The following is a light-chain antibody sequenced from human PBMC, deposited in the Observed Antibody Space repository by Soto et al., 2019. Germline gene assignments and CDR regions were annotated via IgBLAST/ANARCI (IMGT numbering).Light chain of an antibody. CDR3: QQYGSSTFT. Sequence: IVLTQSPGTLTVSLGERPTLSGRASQSVSSSYLAWYQKKPGQAPRILIYGASSRATGIPDRFSGTVSGTDFNLTISRLQTEDCAVYDCQQYGSSTFTFGPGTKLDIK. V-gene: IGKV3-20*01. CDR2: GAS. CDR1: QSVSSSY. J-gene: IGKJ5*01.